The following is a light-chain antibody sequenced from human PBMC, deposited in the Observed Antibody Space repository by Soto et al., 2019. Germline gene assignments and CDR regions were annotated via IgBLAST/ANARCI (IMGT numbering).Light chain of an antibody. J-gene: IGKJ1*01. CDR1: QTISSW. CDR3: QQYNGYSWT. V-gene: IGKV1-5*03. CDR2: KAS. Sequence: DIQMTQSPSTLSGSVGDRVTITCRASQTISSWLAWYQQKPGKAPKLLIYKASTLKSGVPSRFSGSGSGTEFTLTISSLQPDDSATYYCQQYNGYSWTFGQGTKVDNK.